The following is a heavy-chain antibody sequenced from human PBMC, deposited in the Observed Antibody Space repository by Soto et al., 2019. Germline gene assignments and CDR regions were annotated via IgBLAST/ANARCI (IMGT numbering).Heavy chain of an antibody. J-gene: IGHJ6*02. CDR2: IWFDGVKE. Sequence: PGGSLRLSCAVSGFSFSTYAMHWVRQAPGKGLEWLAIIWFDGVKEYYAESVRGRFTISIDNSKNTVFLQMDTVGAEDSALYYCMRATFDVWGQGTTVTVSS. CDR1: GFSFSTYA. CDR3: MRATFDV. V-gene: IGHV3-33*01.